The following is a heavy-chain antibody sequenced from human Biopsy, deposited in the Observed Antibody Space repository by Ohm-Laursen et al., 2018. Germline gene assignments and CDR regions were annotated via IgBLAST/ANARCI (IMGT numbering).Heavy chain of an antibody. V-gene: IGHV1-46*01. CDR1: GYSFTSYY. CDR3: ARNTGWYGDLYYFDY. J-gene: IGHJ4*02. CDR2: IDPSGSTT. Sequence: ASVKVSCKASGYSFTSYYMHWGRQAPGQGLEWMGMIDPSGSTTSYPQIFQGRVTMTRDTSKSTVYMELSSLRSADTAVYFCARNTGWYGDLYYFDYWGQGTLVTVSS. D-gene: IGHD6-19*01.